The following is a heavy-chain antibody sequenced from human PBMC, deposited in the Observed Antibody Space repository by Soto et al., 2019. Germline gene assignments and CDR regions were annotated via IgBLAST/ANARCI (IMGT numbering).Heavy chain of an antibody. CDR3: AKAHRQLVSLSYFDY. CDR1: GFTFSSYA. Sequence: GSLRRSCAASGFTFSSYAMSWVRQAPGKGLEWVSAISGSGGSTYYADSVKGRFTISRDNSKNTLYLQMNSLRAEDTAVYYCAKAHRQLVSLSYFDYWGQGTLVTVSS. CDR2: ISGSGGST. J-gene: IGHJ4*02. D-gene: IGHD6-6*01. V-gene: IGHV3-23*01.